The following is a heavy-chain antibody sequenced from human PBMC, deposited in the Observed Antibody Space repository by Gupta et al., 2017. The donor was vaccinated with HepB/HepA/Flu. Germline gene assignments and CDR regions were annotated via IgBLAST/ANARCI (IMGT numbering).Heavy chain of an antibody. J-gene: IGHJ4*02. Sequence: EVQLLESGGDLVHPGGAVRLSCTASGFTFNNYVMSWVRQAPGKGLEWVSAISGSGETTLYADSVKGRFTVSRDNSENTLYLQMHSLRAEDTAVYYCAKDGGDYDFWSGYYRYYFDNWGQGTLVTVSS. CDR1: GFTFNNYV. CDR2: ISGSGETT. CDR3: AKDGGDYDFWSGYYRYYFDN. D-gene: IGHD3-3*01. V-gene: IGHV3-23*01.